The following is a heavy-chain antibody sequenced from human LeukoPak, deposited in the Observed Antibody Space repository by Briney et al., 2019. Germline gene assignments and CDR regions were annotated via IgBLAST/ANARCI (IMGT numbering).Heavy chain of an antibody. D-gene: IGHD6-13*01. CDR3: VRDVPQQNFDC. CDR2: IKSDGSNT. V-gene: IGHV3-74*03. CDR1: GFTFSRYW. J-gene: IGHJ4*02. Sequence: GGSLRLSCAASGFTFSRYWMHWVRQAPGKGLAWVSRIKSDGSNTKYADSVKGRFSISRDNAKNTLYLQMNSLRAEDTAVYYCVRDVPQQNFDCWGQGILVTVSS.